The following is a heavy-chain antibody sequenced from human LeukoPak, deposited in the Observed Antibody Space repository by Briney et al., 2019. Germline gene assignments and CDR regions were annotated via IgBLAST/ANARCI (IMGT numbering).Heavy chain of an antibody. J-gene: IGHJ4*02. V-gene: IGHV3-7*03. CDR1: GFTFSSYW. Sequence: GGSLRLSCVASGFTFSSYWMSWVRQAPGKGLEWVANIKQDESEKWYVDSVKGRFTISRDNAEKSLYLQINSLRAEDTAVYYCARGNDYGDYVGIYFDSWGQGTLVTGSS. CDR3: ARGNDYGDYVGIYFDS. CDR2: IKQDESEK. D-gene: IGHD4-17*01.